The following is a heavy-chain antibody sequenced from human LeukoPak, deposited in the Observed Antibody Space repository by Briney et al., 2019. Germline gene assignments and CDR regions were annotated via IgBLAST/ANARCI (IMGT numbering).Heavy chain of an antibody. Sequence: SGGSLRLSCAASGFTFSSYGMHWVRQAPGKGLEWVAFIRYDGSNKYYADSVKGRFTISRDNSTTTLYLQMNSLRAEDTAVYYCAKAGYCSSTSCYPPNFDYWGQGTLVTVSS. J-gene: IGHJ4*02. D-gene: IGHD2-2*01. CDR3: AKAGYCSSTSCYPPNFDY. CDR2: IRYDGSNK. V-gene: IGHV3-30*02. CDR1: GFTFSSYG.